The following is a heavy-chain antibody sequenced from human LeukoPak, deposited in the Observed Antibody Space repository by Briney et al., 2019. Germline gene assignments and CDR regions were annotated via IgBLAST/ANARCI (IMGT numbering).Heavy chain of an antibody. J-gene: IGHJ6*03. CDR1: GGSISSSSYY. Sequence: SETLSLTCTVSGGSISSSSYYWGWIRQPPGKGLEWIGSIYYSGSTYYNPSLKSRVTISVDTSKNQFSLKLSSVTAADTAVYYCARQVMGRARYYYYYMDVWGKGTTVTVSS. D-gene: IGHD2-8*01. V-gene: IGHV4-39*01. CDR2: IYYSGST. CDR3: ARQVMGRARYYYYYMDV.